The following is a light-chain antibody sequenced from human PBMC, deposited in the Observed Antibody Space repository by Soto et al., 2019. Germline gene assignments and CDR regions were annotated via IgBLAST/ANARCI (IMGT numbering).Light chain of an antibody. CDR1: HSVSSNY. Sequence: EMVLTQSPGTRSLSPGERATLSFRAGHSVSSNYLAWYQQKPGQAPRLLIYGASSRATGIPDRFSGSGSGTDFTLTIRRLEPEDFAVYYCQQYGSSYPWTFGQGTKVDI. V-gene: IGKV3-20*01. CDR2: GAS. CDR3: QQYGSSYPWT. J-gene: IGKJ1*01.